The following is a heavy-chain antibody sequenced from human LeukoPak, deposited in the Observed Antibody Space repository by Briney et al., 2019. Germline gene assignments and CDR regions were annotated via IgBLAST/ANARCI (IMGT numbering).Heavy chain of an antibody. V-gene: IGHV3-11*04. Sequence: GGFLRLSCAASGFTFSDYYMSWIRQAPGKGLEWVSYISSSGSTIYYADSVKGRFTISRDNAKNSLYLQMNSLRAEDTAVYYCARDRGVPAAIVAFWDYWGQGTLVTVSS. J-gene: IGHJ4*02. CDR1: GFTFSDYY. CDR2: ISSSGSTI. D-gene: IGHD2-2*02. CDR3: ARDRGVPAAIVAFWDY.